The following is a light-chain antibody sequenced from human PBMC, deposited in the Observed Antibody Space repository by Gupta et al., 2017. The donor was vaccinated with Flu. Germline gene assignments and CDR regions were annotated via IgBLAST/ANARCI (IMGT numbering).Light chain of an antibody. CDR2: KDS. CDR1: ALPKQY. J-gene: IGLJ2*01. CDR3: QSADSSGTLVV. V-gene: IGLV3-25*02. Sequence: SYELSQPPSVSVSPGQTARLTCAGDALPKQYAYWYQQKPGQAPVLVIYKDSERPSGIPERFSGSSSGTTVTLTISGVQAEDEADYYCQSADSSGTLVVFGGGTKLTVL.